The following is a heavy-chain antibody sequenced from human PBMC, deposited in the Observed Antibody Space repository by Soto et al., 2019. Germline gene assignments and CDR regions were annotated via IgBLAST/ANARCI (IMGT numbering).Heavy chain of an antibody. J-gene: IGHJ6*03. CDR3: AGTTSHQWYYMDI. CDR2: TYYRSRWYN. D-gene: IGHD1-1*01. CDR1: GDSVSSNSAA. Sequence: QVQLQESVPGLVKPSQTLSLTCAISGDSVSSNSAAWNWIRLSPSRGLEWLARTYYRSRWYNDYTVSVRSRITIKQATSKHPFSPQLTSMPPEDTSVYYCAGTTSHQWYYMDIWGKGTTVPVSS. V-gene: IGHV6-1*01.